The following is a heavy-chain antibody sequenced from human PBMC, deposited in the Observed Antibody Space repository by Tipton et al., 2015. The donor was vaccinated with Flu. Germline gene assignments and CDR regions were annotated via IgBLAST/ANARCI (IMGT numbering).Heavy chain of an antibody. CDR2: INTDGRTT. CDR1: GFTFSTYW. CDR3: ARDKFGTDAFDI. V-gene: IGHV3-74*01. J-gene: IGHJ3*02. Sequence: SLRLSCAASGFTFSTYWMHWVRQAPGKGLVSVSGINTDGRTTTYADSVKGRFTISRDNAKNSLHLQMNSLRVEDTAFYYCARDKFGTDAFDIWGQGTLVTVSS. D-gene: IGHD3-10*01.